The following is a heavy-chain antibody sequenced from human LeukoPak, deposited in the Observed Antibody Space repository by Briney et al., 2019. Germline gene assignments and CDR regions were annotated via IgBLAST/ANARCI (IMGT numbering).Heavy chain of an antibody. Sequence: GGSLRLSCAASGFIFSNYWMSWVRQAPGKGLEWVANIKKDGSEQYYVDSVRGRFTIFRDNGKNSLYLQMNSLRVEDTAVYFCARDSTGWQADSFDIWGQGTMVTVSS. V-gene: IGHV3-7*01. J-gene: IGHJ3*02. D-gene: IGHD2-8*02. CDR2: IKKDGSEQ. CDR1: GFIFSNYW. CDR3: ARDSTGWQADSFDI.